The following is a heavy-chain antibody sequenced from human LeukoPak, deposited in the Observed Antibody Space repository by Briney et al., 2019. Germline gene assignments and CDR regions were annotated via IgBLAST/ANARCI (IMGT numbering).Heavy chain of an antibody. D-gene: IGHD1-26*01. CDR1: GFTFSSYA. CDR3: ARDREGATQYYFDY. CDR2: ISYDGSNK. Sequence: GGSLRLSFAASGFTFSSYAMHWVRQAPGKGLEWVAVISYDGSNKYYADSVKGRFTISRDNSKNTLYLQMNSLRAEDTAVYYCARDREGATQYYFDYWGQGTLVTVSS. J-gene: IGHJ4*02. V-gene: IGHV3-30-3*01.